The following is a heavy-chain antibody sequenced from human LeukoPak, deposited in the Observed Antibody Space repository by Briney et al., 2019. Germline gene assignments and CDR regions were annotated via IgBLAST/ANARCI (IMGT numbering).Heavy chain of an antibody. CDR3: ARDRIIYGDYGDAFDI. V-gene: IGHV3-48*03. Sequence: PGGSLRLSCAASGFTFSSYEMSWVRQAPGKGLEWVSYITSSGSTIYYADSVKGRFTISRDNAKNSLYLQMNSLRAEDTAVYFCARDRIIYGDYGDAFDIWGQGTMVTVSS. CDR1: GFTFSSYE. D-gene: IGHD4-17*01. J-gene: IGHJ3*02. CDR2: ITSSGSTI.